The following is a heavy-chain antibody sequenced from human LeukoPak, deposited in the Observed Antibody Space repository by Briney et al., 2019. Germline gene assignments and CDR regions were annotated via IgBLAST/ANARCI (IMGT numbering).Heavy chain of an antibody. D-gene: IGHD2-15*01. Sequence: ASETLSLTCTVSGGSISSSSYYWGWIRQPPGKGLEWIGSIYYSGSTYYNPSLKSRVTISVDTSKNQFSLKLSSVTAADTAVYYCARSHPIYCSGGSCYFRDQGLFDYWGQGTLVTVSS. V-gene: IGHV4-39*07. CDR2: IYYSGST. CDR1: GGSISSSSYY. CDR3: ARSHPIYCSGGSCYFRDQGLFDY. J-gene: IGHJ4*02.